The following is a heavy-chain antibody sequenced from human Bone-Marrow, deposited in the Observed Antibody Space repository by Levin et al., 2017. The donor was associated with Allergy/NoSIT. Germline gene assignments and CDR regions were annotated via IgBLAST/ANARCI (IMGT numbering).Heavy chain of an antibody. D-gene: IGHD2/OR15-2a*01. V-gene: IGHV3-53*01. J-gene: IGHJ3*02. Sequence: GESLKISCAASGFTVSSNYMSWVRQAPGKGLEWVSVIYSGGSTYYADSVKGRFTISRDNSKNTLYLQMNSLRAEDTAVYYCARGGLLRMAFDIWGQGTMVTVSS. CDR3: ARGGLLRMAFDI. CDR2: IYSGGST. CDR1: GFTVSSNY.